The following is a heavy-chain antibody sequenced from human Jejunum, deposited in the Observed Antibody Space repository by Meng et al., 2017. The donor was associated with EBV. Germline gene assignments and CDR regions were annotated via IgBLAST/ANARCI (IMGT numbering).Heavy chain of an antibody. V-gene: IGHV1-3*01. J-gene: IGHJ4*02. D-gene: IGHD6-13*01. CDR2: ISAGSGDT. CDR3: ARGSSCNRGDY. Sequence: GHRVQSGAEVKKPGASVKVSCKASGYTLTNYALHWVRQAPGQGLEWMGYISAGSGDTKNSQKFQGSVTFTRDTSASTVYMELSSLRSEDTAMYYCARGSSCNRGDYWGQGTLVTVSS. CDR1: GYTLTNYA.